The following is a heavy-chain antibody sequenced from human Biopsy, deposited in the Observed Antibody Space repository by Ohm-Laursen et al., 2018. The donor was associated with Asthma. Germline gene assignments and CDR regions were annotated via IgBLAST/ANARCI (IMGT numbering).Heavy chain of an antibody. J-gene: IGHJ2*01. D-gene: IGHD3-16*01. V-gene: IGHV1-2*06. CDR1: GYPFTDYY. CDR3: ARIKIRIGAGADRYFDL. CDR2: IDPNSGGT. Sequence: SVKVSCKASGYPFTDYYVHWVRQAPGQGLEWMGRIDPNSGGTNYAQKFLGRVTMTRDTSVNTAFMVLSRLRSDDTAVYYCARIKIRIGAGADRYFDLWGRGTLVTVSS.